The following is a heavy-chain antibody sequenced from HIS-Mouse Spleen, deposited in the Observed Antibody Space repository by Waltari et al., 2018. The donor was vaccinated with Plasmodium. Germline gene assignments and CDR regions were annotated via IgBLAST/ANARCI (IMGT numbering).Heavy chain of an antibody. D-gene: IGHD6-13*01. CDR1: VFTFSSYW. V-gene: IGHV3-7*01. CDR3: ASSWYWYFDL. J-gene: IGHJ2*01. CDR2: IKQDGSEK. Sequence: EVQLVESGGGLVQPGGFLRLSCAPSVFTFSSYWMSWVRQYPGKGLEWVANIKQDGSEKYYVDSVKGRFTISGDNAKNSLYLQMNSLRAEDTAVYYCASSWYWYFDLWGRGTLVTVSS.